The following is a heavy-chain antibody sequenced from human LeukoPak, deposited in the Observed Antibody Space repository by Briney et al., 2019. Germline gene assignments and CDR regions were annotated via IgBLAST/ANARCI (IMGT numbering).Heavy chain of an antibody. CDR3: ARSDGYCCTTRCPHWFDP. V-gene: IGHV4-34*12. J-gene: IGHJ5*02. Sequence: PGGSLRLSCSASGFTFNNYVMNWVRQAPGKGLEWIGEIIHSGGTNYNPALKSRISMSVDTSKNQVSLKLTSVTAADTAVYYCARSDGYCCTTRCPHWFDPWGQGTLVTVSS. CDR1: GFTFNNYV. CDR2: IIHSGGT. D-gene: IGHD2-2*01.